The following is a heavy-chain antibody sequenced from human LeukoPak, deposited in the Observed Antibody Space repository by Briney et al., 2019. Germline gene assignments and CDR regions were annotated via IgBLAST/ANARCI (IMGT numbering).Heavy chain of an antibody. CDR3: ARDADIVATPPNY. CDR2: IIPILGIA. D-gene: IGHD5-12*01. V-gene: IGHV1-69*04. CDR1: GGTFSSYA. J-gene: IGHJ4*02. Sequence: GASVKVSCKASGGTFSSYAISWVRQAPGQGLGWMGRIIPILGIANYAQKFQGRVTITADKSTSTAYMELSSLRSEDTAVYYCARDADIVATPPNYWGQGTLVTVSS.